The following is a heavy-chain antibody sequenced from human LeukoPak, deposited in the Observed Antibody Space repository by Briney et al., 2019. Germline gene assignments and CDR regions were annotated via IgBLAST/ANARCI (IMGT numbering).Heavy chain of an antibody. CDR3: ARGPAAALIFDY. J-gene: IGHJ4*02. Sequence: GGSLRLSCAASGFTFSNAWMSWVRQAPGKGLEWVSYISSSGSTIYYADSVKGRFTISRDNAKNSLYLQMNSLRAEDTAVYYCARGPAAALIFDYWGQGTLVTVSS. CDR2: ISSSGSTI. D-gene: IGHD6-13*01. V-gene: IGHV3-11*04. CDR1: GFTFSNAW.